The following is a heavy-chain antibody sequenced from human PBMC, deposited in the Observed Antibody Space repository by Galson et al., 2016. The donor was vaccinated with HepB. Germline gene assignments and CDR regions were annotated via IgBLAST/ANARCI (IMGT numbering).Heavy chain of an antibody. Sequence: SLRLSCAASGFTFSSEDMNWVRQAPGKGLEWVSYISTRVSGTYYADSVRGRFNISRDNAKNSLSLQMNSLRAEDTAVYYCVSGHYANWGQGTLVTVSS. CDR3: VSGHYAN. V-gene: IGHV3-48*03. CDR2: ISTRVSGT. D-gene: IGHD2-2*01. CDR1: GFTFSSED. J-gene: IGHJ1*01.